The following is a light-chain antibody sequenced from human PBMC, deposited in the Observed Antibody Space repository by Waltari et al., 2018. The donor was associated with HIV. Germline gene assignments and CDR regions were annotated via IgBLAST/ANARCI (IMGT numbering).Light chain of an antibody. CDR1: QSFSSNS. CDR3: QQYGRSPPT. J-gene: IGKJ5*01. V-gene: IGKV3-20*01. Sequence: EIVLTQSPGTLSLSPGESATLSCRAIQSFSSNSLSWYRQKDGQAPRLLIYGASSRATGIPDRFSGSGSGTDFTLTISRLEPEDFAVYHCQQYGRSPPTFGQGTRLEIK. CDR2: GAS.